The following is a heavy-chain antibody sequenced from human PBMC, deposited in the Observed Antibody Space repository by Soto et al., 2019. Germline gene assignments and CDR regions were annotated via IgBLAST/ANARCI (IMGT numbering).Heavy chain of an antibody. CDR2: ISGSGGST. J-gene: IGHJ4*02. D-gene: IGHD2-21*01. Sequence: PGGSLRLSCAASGFTFSSYAMSWVRQAPGKGLEWVSAISGSGGSTYYADSVKGRFTISRDNSKNTMYLQMNSLRIEDTAVYYCAKDFYSYLGFRPTNDYWGQGSLVTVSS. CDR3: AKDFYSYLGFRPTNDY. V-gene: IGHV3-23*01. CDR1: GFTFSSYA.